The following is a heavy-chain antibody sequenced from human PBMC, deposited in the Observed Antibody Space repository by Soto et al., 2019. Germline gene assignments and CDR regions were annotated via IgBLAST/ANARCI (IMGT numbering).Heavy chain of an antibody. CDR3: AGQPTAGSYYDLGSYYYYYAMDV. CDR1: GGSISSGGYY. CDR2: IHSSGST. J-gene: IGHJ6*02. V-gene: IGHV4-31*03. D-gene: IGHD3-10*01. Sequence: SETLSLTCTVSGGSISSGGYYWSWIRQHPGKGLEWIGYIHSSGSTYYNPSLKSRVTISVDTSKNQFYLKLSSVTAADTAVYYCAGQPTAGSYYDLGSYYYYYAMDVWGQGTTVTVSS.